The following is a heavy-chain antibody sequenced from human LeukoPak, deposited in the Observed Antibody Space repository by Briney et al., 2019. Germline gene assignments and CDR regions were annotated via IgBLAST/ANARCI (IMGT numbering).Heavy chain of an antibody. J-gene: IGHJ4*02. V-gene: IGHV3-30*18. CDR1: GFTFSSYG. Sequence: PGRSLRLSCAASGFTFSSYGMHWVRQAPGKGLEWVAVMSYDGSNKYYADSVKGRFTISRDNSKNTLYLQMNSLRAEDTAVYYCAKEGDYYSSGSYYYQDYWGQGTLVTVSS. CDR2: MSYDGSNK. CDR3: AKEGDYYSSGSYYYQDY. D-gene: IGHD3-10*01.